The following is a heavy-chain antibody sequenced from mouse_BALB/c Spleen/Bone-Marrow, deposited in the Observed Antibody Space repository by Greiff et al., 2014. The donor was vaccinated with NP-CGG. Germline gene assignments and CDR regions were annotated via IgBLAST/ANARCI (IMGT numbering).Heavy chain of an antibody. Sequence: VQLQQSGAELARPGASVELSCKASGYTFTSYWMQWVKQRPGQGLEWIGAIYPGDGDTRYTQRFKGKSTLTADKSSSTAYMQLSSLASEDSAVYYCGRGDYDYDDWFAYWGQGTLVTVSA. D-gene: IGHD2-4*01. V-gene: IGHV1-87*01. CDR1: GYTFTSYW. CDR3: GRGDYDYDDWFAY. CDR2: IYPGDGDT. J-gene: IGHJ3*01.